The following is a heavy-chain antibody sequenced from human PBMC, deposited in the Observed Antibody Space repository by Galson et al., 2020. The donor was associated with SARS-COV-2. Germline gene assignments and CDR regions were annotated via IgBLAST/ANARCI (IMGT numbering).Heavy chain of an antibody. CDR2: ISGSDYTI. CDR1: GFTFSSYE. D-gene: IGHD6-19*01. J-gene: IGHJ3*02. V-gene: IGHV3-48*03. Sequence: GGSLRLSCAASGFTFSSYEMNWVRQAPGKGLEWVSYISGSDYTIYYADSVKGRFTISRDNAKNSLYLQMNSLRAEDTAVYYCARGATSSGWYLPDAFDIWGQGTTVTVS. CDR3: ARGATSSGWYLPDAFDI.